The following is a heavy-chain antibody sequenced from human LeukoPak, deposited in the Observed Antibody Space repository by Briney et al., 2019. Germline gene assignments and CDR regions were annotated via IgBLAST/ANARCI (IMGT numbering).Heavy chain of an antibody. D-gene: IGHD3-22*01. CDR2: IYSGGST. Sequence: GGSLRLSCAASGFTVSSNYMSWVRQAPGKGLEWVSVIYSGGSTYYADSVKGRFTISRDNSKNTLYLQMNSLRAEDTAVYYCARGYYYDSSGYYYPPSYWGQGTLVTVSS. CDR1: GFTVSSNY. CDR3: ARGYYYDSSGYYYPPSY. J-gene: IGHJ4*02. V-gene: IGHV3-53*01.